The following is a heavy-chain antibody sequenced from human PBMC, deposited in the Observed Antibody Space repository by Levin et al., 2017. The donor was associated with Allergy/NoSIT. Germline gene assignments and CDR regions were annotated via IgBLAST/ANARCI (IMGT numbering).Heavy chain of an antibody. Sequence: PGGSLRLSCAASDFSFSTYAMHWVRQAPGKGLEWLAVISYDGNNFYHADSVKGRFIISRDNSKNTLYLQMDSLGPEDSAIYYCARDGGMRSLEWLGLDHWGQGTLVTVSS. CDR3: ARDGGMRSLEWLGLDH. CDR2: ISYDGNNF. D-gene: IGHD3-3*01. CDR1: DFSFSTYA. V-gene: IGHV3-30-3*01. J-gene: IGHJ4*02.